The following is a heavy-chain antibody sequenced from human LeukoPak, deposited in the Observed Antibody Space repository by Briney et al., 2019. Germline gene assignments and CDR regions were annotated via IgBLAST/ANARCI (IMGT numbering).Heavy chain of an antibody. CDR3: ARNLGYSSGWYAPDWFDR. Sequence: SPTLSLPSAISGDSASSNSAAWNWLKQSPTGGLEWLGRTYYRSKWYNDYAVSVKSLITINPDKSKNQFSLQLNSVTPEDTAVYYCARNLGYSSGWYAPDWFDRWGQGTLVTVSS. CDR2: TYYRSKWYN. J-gene: IGHJ5*02. CDR1: GDSASSNSAA. V-gene: IGHV6-1*01. D-gene: IGHD6-19*01.